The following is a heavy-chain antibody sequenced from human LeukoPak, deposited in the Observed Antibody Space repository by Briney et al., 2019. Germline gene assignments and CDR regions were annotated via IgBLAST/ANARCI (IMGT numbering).Heavy chain of an antibody. CDR1: GGTFSSYT. CDR3: ARGARGYSGYDPKNWFDP. Sequence: ASVKVSCKASGGTFSSYTISWVRQAPGQGLEWMGRIIPILGIANYAQKFQGRVTITADKSTSTAYMELSRLRSEDTAVYYCARGARGYSGYDPKNWFDPWGQGTLVTVSS. V-gene: IGHV1-69*02. D-gene: IGHD5-12*01. J-gene: IGHJ5*02. CDR2: IIPILGIA.